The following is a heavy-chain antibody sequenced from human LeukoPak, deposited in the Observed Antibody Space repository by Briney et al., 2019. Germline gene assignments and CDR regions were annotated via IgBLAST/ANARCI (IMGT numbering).Heavy chain of an antibody. CDR1: GYSISSGYY. CDR2: IYHSGSA. J-gene: IGHJ5*02. Sequence: SETLSLTCTVSGYSISSGYYWGWIRQPPGKGLEWIGSIYHSGSANYNPSLKSRVTISVDTSKNQFSLKLSSVTAADTAVYYCARKGGFTMVRGVTAPRSYNWFDPWGQGTLVTVSS. CDR3: ARKGGFTMVRGVTAPRSYNWFDP. V-gene: IGHV4-38-2*02. D-gene: IGHD3-10*01.